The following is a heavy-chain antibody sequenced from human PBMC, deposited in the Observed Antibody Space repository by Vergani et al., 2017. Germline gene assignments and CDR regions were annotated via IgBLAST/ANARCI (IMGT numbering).Heavy chain of an antibody. J-gene: IGHJ4*02. CDR1: GGTFSSYA. CDR3: ARRSITFGGVIGFDY. CDR2: IIPIFGTA. Sequence: QVQLVQSGAEVKKPGSSVKVSCKASGGTFSSYAISWVRQAPGQGLEWTGGIIPIFGTANYAQKFQGRVTITADESTSTAYMELSSLRSEDTAVYYCARRSITFGGVIGFDYWGQGTLVTVSS. V-gene: IGHV1-69*12. D-gene: IGHD3-16*02.